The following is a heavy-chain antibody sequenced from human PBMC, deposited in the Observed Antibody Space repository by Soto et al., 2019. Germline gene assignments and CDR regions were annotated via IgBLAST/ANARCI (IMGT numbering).Heavy chain of an antibody. D-gene: IGHD6-19*01. Sequence: GGSMRLSCAASGFTFSSYAMSWVRQAPGKGLEWVSAISGSGVSTYYADSVKGRFTISRDNSKNTLYLQMNSLRAEDTAVYYCAKEGEHSSGWANFDYWGQGTLVTVSS. V-gene: IGHV3-23*01. CDR2: ISGSGVST. CDR3: AKEGEHSSGWANFDY. J-gene: IGHJ4*02. CDR1: GFTFSSYA.